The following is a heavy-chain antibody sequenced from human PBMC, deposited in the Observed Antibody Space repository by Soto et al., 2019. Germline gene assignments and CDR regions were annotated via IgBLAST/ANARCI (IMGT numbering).Heavy chain of an antibody. D-gene: IGHD3-22*01. CDR3: AKDGRITMIVVAPAPYDY. Sequence: GGSLRLSCAASGFTFSSYAMSWVRQAPGKGLEWVSAISGSGGSTYYADSVKGRFTISRDNSKNTLYLQMNSLRAEDTAVYYCAKDGRITMIVVAPAPYDYWGQGTLVTVSS. CDR2: ISGSGGST. V-gene: IGHV3-23*01. J-gene: IGHJ4*02. CDR1: GFTFSSYA.